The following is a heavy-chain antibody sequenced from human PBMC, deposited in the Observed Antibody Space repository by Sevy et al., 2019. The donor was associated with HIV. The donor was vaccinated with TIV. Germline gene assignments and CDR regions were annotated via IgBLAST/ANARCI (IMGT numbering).Heavy chain of an antibody. CDR1: GFTFSSYA. D-gene: IGHD3-22*01. CDR2: ISGSGGST. Sequence: GWSLRLSCAASGFTFSSYAMSWVRQAPGKGLEWVSAISGSGGSTYYADSVKGRFTISRDNSKNTLYLQMNSLRAEDTAVYYCVKDRPVGYLWPTSPYWGQGTLVTVSS. CDR3: VKDRPVGYLWPTSPY. J-gene: IGHJ4*02. V-gene: IGHV3-23*01.